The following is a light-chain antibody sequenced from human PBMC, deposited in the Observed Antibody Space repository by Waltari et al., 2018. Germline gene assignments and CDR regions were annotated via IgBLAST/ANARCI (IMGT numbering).Light chain of an antibody. CDR1: QSISSSF. V-gene: IGKV3-20*01. CDR2: AAA. Sequence: ETVLTQSPGTLSLSPGERATLSCRASQSISSSFLAWYQVKPGQAPRLLIFAAATRAADIPDRISGSGSGADFTLTISRLEPEDFAVYVCHQHDTSPWTFGQGTRVELK. CDR3: HQHDTSPWT. J-gene: IGKJ1*01.